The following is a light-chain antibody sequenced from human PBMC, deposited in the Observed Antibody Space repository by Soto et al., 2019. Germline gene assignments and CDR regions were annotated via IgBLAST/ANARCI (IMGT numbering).Light chain of an antibody. CDR1: QSFSSY. J-gene: IGKJ5*01. CDR2: DAS. Sequence: EIVLTQSPATLSLSPGERATLSCRASQSFSSYLAWYQQKPGQAPRLLIHDASKRATGIPAGFSGRGSGTDFTLTISSLEPEDFAVYYCQQRSNWPPVITFGQGTRLEIK. CDR3: QQRSNWPPVIT. V-gene: IGKV3-11*01.